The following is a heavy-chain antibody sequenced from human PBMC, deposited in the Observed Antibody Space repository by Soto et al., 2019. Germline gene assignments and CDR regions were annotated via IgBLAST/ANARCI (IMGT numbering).Heavy chain of an antibody. D-gene: IGHD1-26*01. V-gene: IGHV4-30-2*01. CDR1: GGSISSGGYS. J-gene: IGHJ6*02. CDR3: ARARSYYYYYGMDV. Sequence: SETLSLTCAVSGGSISSGGYSWSWIRQPPGKGLEWIGYIYHSGSTYYNPSLKSRVTISVDRSKNQFSLKLSSVTAADTAVYYCARARSYYYYYGMDVWGQGTTVTVSS. CDR2: IYHSGST.